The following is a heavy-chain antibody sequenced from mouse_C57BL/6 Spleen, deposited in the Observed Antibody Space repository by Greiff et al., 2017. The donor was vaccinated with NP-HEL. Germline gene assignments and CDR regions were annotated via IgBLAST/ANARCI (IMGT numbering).Heavy chain of an antibody. CDR2: INPNNGGT. J-gene: IGHJ1*03. CDR3: ARFGSSYRYFDV. Sequence: VQLKQSGPELVKPGASVKIPCKASGYTFTDYNMDWVKQSHGKSLEWIGDINPNNGGTIYNQKFKGKATLTVDKSSSTAYMELRSLTSEDTAVYYCARFGSSYRYFDVWGTGTTVTVSS. V-gene: IGHV1-18*01. D-gene: IGHD1-1*01. CDR1: GYTFTDYN.